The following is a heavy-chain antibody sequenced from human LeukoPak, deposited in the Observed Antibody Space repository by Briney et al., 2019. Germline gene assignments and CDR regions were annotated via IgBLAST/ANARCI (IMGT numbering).Heavy chain of an antibody. CDR3: ARANSYGYRGAFDI. CDR2: IYHSGST. V-gene: IGHV4-38-2*02. J-gene: IGHJ3*02. D-gene: IGHD5-18*01. Sequence: SETLSLTCTVSGYSISSGYYWGWIRQPPGKGLEWIGSIYHSGSTYYNPSLKSRVTISVDRSKNQFPLKLSSVTVADTAVYYCARANSYGYRGAFDIWGQGTMVTVSS. CDR1: GYSISSGYY.